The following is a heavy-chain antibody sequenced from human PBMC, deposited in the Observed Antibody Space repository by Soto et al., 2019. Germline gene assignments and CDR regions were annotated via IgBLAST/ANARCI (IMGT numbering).Heavy chain of an antibody. V-gene: IGHV4-59*01. CDR3: ARKRVVAAAGNWFDP. CDR1: GGSISSYY. J-gene: IGHJ5*02. D-gene: IGHD6-13*01. Sequence: SETLSLTCTVSGGSISSYYWSWIRQPPGKGLEWIGYIYYSGSTNYNPPLKSRVTISVDTSKNQFSLKLSSVTAADTAVYYCARKRVVAAAGNWFDPWGQGTLVTVSS. CDR2: IYYSGST.